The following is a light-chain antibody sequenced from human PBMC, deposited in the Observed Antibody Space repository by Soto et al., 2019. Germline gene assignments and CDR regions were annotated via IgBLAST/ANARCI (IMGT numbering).Light chain of an antibody. CDR1: QSISTW. CDR3: QQYNKWPWT. CDR2: DAS. Sequence: DIQMTQSPSTLSASVGDRVTITCRASQSISTWLAWYQQKPGNAPKLLIFDASNLESGVPSRFSGSGSGTEFTLTISSLQSEDFAVYYCQQYNKWPWTFGQGTKVEIK. V-gene: IGKV1-5*01. J-gene: IGKJ1*01.